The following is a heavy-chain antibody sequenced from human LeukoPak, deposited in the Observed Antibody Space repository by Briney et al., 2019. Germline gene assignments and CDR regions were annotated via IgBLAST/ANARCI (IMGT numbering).Heavy chain of an antibody. CDR3: AKDFSMDSGLFDY. Sequence: PGGSLRLSCAASGFTVSSNEMSWVRQAPGKGLEWVSSISGGSTYYADSRKGRFTISRDNSKNTLYLQMNSLRAEDTAVYSCAKDFSMDSGLFDYWGQGTLVTVSS. CDR2: ISGGST. CDR1: GFTVSSNE. V-gene: IGHV3-38-3*01. J-gene: IGHJ4*02. D-gene: IGHD2-2*03.